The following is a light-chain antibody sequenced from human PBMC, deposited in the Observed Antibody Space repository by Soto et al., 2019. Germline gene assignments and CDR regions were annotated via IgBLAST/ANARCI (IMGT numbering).Light chain of an antibody. J-gene: IGLJ2*01. CDR1: SSDVGGYNY. CDR3: RSYTSSSTVV. V-gene: IGLV2-14*01. CDR2: DVS. Sequence: QSALTQPASVSGSPGQSITISCTGTSSDVGGYNYVSWYQQHPGKAPKLMIYDVSNRPSGVSNRFSGSKSGNTASLTISGLQAEDEAVYYCRSYTSSSTVVFGGGTQLTVL.